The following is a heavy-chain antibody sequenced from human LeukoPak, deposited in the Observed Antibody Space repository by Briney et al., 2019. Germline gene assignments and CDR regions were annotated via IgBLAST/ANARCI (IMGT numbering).Heavy chain of an antibody. Sequence: SPCQSLTCTVAGAFITSSSDYWGWIREPPWKGLEWIGSIYYSGRTYYNPFLKSRVSISGDTSNNQFSLNVNSVTAADTAVYFCARNRSAVGVPAATVRNHAFDIWGQGTMVTVSS. CDR1: GAFITSSSDY. D-gene: IGHD2-2*01. J-gene: IGHJ3*02. CDR2: IYYSGRT. V-gene: IGHV4-39*01. CDR3: ARNRSAVGVPAATVRNHAFDI.